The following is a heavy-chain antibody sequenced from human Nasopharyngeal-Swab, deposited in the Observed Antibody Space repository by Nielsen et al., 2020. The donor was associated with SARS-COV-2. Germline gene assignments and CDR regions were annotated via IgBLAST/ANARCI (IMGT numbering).Heavy chain of an antibody. CDR1: GFTFSRYA. V-gene: IGHV3-23*01. J-gene: IGHJ6*02. D-gene: IGHD1-26*01. Sequence: GESLKISCAASGFTFSRYAMSWVRQAPGKGLEWVSAISGSGGSTYYADSVKGRFTISRDNSKNTLYLQMNSLRAEDTAVYYCAKDKWELLTWGYYYYYGRDVWGQGTTVTVSS. CDR2: ISGSGGST. CDR3: AKDKWELLTWGYYYYYGRDV.